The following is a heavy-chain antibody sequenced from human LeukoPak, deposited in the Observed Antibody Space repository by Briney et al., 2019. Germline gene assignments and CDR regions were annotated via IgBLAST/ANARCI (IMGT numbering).Heavy chain of an antibody. Sequence: GGSLRLSCAASGFTFSSYEMNWVRQAPGKGLEWVSYISSSGCTIYYADSVKGRFTISRDNAKNSLYLKMNSLRAEDTAVYYCARDSLPYDYVWGSYRFFDPWGQGTLVTASS. J-gene: IGHJ5*02. CDR1: GFTFSSYE. V-gene: IGHV3-48*03. CDR2: ISSSGCTI. CDR3: ARDSLPYDYVWGSYRFFDP. D-gene: IGHD3-16*02.